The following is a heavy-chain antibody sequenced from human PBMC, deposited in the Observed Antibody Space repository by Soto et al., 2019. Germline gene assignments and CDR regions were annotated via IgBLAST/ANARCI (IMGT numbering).Heavy chain of an antibody. CDR1: GFSLSTSGVG. J-gene: IGHJ5*02. D-gene: IGHD3-3*01. V-gene: IGHV2-5*01. CDR2: IYWNDDK. Sequence: QITLKESGPTLVKPTQTLTLTCTFSGFSLSTSGVGVGWIRQPPGKALEWLALIYWNDDKRYSPSLKGRLTINKDNSKNQVVLTMTNMDPVDTATYYCAHRKGFWSGWNWFDPWGQGNLVTVSS. CDR3: AHRKGFWSGWNWFDP.